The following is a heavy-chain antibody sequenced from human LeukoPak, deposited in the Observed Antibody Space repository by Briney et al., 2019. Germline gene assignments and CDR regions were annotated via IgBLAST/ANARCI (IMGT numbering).Heavy chain of an antibody. D-gene: IGHD2-15*01. J-gene: IGHJ4*02. CDR3: AIRSVYCSGGSCQIDY. Sequence: ASVKVSCKVSGYTLTELSMHWVRQAPGKGLERMGGFDPEDGETIYAQKFQGRVTMTEDTSTDTAYMELSSLRSEDTAVYYCAIRSVYCSGGSCQIDYWGQGTLVTVSS. V-gene: IGHV1-24*01. CDR1: GYTLTELS. CDR2: FDPEDGET.